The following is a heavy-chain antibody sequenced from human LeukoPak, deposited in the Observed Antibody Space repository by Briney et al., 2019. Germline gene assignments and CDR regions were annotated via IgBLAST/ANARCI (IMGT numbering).Heavy chain of an antibody. CDR1: GYTFTSYG. D-gene: IGHD6-6*01. J-gene: IGHJ4*02. V-gene: IGHV1-18*01. Sequence: ASVKVSCKASGYTFTSYGISWVRQAPGQGLEWMGWISAYNGNTNYAQKFQGRVTMTTDTPTSTVYMELRSLTSDDTAVYYCARDRSSSSLWGQGTLVTVSS. CDR3: ARDRSSSSL. CDR2: ISAYNGNT.